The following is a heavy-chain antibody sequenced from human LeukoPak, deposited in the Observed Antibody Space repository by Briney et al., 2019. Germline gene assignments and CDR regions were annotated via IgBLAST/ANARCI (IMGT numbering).Heavy chain of an antibody. CDR2: IYTSGST. J-gene: IGHJ4*02. Sequence: PSEALSLTCTVSGGSISSGSYYWSWIRQPAGKGLEWIGRIYTSGSTNYNPSLKSRVTISVDTSKNQFSLKLSSVTAADTAVYYCARYKGDYFRADFDYWGQGTLVTVSS. CDR3: ARYKGDYFRADFDY. D-gene: IGHD4-17*01. CDR1: GGSISSGSYY. V-gene: IGHV4-61*02.